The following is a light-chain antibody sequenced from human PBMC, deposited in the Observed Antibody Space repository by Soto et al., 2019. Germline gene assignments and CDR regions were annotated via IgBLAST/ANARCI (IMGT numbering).Light chain of an antibody. CDR2: GAS. CDR1: QRVSSN. Sequence: EIVMTQSPATLSVSPGEGATLSCRASQRVSSNLAWYQQKPGQAPRLLIYGASTGATGIPARFSGSGSGTEFTLTIGSLQSEDFAVYYCQQYNNWPRTFGQGTKVDIK. V-gene: IGKV3-15*01. CDR3: QQYNNWPRT. J-gene: IGKJ1*01.